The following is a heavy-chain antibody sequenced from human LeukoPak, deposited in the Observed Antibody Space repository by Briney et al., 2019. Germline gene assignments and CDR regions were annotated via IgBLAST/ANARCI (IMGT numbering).Heavy chain of an antibody. CDR1: GFTFSTYW. CDR3: ATYSSSNGREFQY. D-gene: IGHD2-2*01. J-gene: IGHJ1*01. CDR2: IKQDGSEK. V-gene: IGHV3-7*01. Sequence: GGSLRLSCGASGFTFSTYWMSWVRQAPGKGLEWVANIKQDGSEKYYVDSVKGRFTISRDNAKNSLYLQMNSLRAEDTAVYYCATYSSSNGREFQYWGQGTLVTVSS.